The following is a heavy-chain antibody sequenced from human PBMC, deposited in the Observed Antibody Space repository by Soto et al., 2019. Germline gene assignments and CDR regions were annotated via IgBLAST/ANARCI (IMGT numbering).Heavy chain of an antibody. J-gene: IGHJ5*02. Sequence: EVVLLESGGGLEQPGGSLRLACAASGFIFENFGMSWVRQAPGKGLEWISSISGSGFKKYYADSVKVRFTISRDNSKSTVYLELNNLSAEDTAVYHCAKNQGVELVPLATVDWFDPWGQGSVVTVSS. V-gene: IGHV3-23*01. D-gene: IGHD1-26*01. CDR1: GFIFENFG. CDR2: ISGSGFKK. CDR3: AKNQGVELVPLATVDWFDP.